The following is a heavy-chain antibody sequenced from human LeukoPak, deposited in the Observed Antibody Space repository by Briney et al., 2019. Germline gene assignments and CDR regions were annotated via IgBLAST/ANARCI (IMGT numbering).Heavy chain of an antibody. D-gene: IGHD2-21*02. Sequence: ASVKVSCKASGYTFTSYDVNWVRQATGQGLEWMGWMNPKSGNAGYAQKFQGRVIMTRDASTTIAYMELSSLTSEDTAVYYCARGKLTHGDCVAADYWGQGTLVTVSS. J-gene: IGHJ4*02. CDR1: GYTFTSYD. CDR3: ARGKLTHGDCVAADY. CDR2: MNPKSGNA. V-gene: IGHV1-8*01.